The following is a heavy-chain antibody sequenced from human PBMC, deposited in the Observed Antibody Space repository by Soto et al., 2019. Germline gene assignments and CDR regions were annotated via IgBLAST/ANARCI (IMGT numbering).Heavy chain of an antibody. CDR2: ISYDGSNK. J-gene: IGHJ4*02. V-gene: IGHV3-30-3*01. D-gene: IGHD6-13*01. Sequence: QVQLVESGGGLVQPGRSLRLSCAASGFTFSSYAMHWVRQAPGKGLEWVAVISYDGSNKYYADSVKGRFTISRDNSKNTLYLPMNRLRATDTAVYYCARYPPWAHSSSWYYPDYWGQGTLVTVSS. CDR1: GFTFSSYA. CDR3: ARYPPWAHSSSWYYPDY.